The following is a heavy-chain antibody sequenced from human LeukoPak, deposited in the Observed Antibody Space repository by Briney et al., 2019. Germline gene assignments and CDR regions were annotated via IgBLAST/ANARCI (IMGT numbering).Heavy chain of an antibody. CDR1: GGTFSSYA. Sequence: SVKVSCKASGGTFSSYAISWVRQAPGQGLEWMGGIIPIFGTANYVQKFQGRVTITADESTSTAYMELSSLRSEDTAVYYCARAPWSSDGSGSYLYYYYGMDVWGQGTTVTVSS. D-gene: IGHD3-10*01. V-gene: IGHV1-69*13. CDR2: IIPIFGTA. J-gene: IGHJ6*02. CDR3: ARAPWSSDGSGSYLYYYYGMDV.